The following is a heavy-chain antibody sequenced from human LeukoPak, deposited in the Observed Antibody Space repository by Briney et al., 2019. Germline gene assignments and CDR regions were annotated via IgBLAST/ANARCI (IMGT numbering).Heavy chain of an antibody. D-gene: IGHD6-6*01. CDR1: GFTFSTYY. Sequence: GGSLRPSCAASGFTFSTYYMNWVRPAPGQGLEWVSFITGSSSYIYYTDSVKGRFTISRDNAKNSLFLQMNSLRDEDTAVYYCASGFSSSPYFDYWGQGTLVTVSS. CDR3: ASGFSSSPYFDY. J-gene: IGHJ4*02. V-gene: IGHV3-21*01. CDR2: ITGSSSYI.